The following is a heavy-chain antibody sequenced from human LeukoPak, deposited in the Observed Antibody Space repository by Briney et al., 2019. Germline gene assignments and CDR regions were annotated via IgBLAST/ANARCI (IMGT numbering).Heavy chain of an antibody. CDR2: VKGDGSFT. J-gene: IGHJ4*02. CDR1: GFTFRNYW. V-gene: IGHV3-74*01. Sequence: GGSLKLSCAASGFTFRNYWMHWVRQAPGKGLVWVSRVKGDGSFTDYADSVKGRFTISRDNAKNTLYLQMYSLRAEDTAAYYCVRDGDDYNFDYWGQGSLVTVSS. D-gene: IGHD5-24*01. CDR3: VRDGDDYNFDY.